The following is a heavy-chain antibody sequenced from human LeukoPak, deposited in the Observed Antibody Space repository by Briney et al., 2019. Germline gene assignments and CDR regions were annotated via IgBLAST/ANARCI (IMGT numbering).Heavy chain of an antibody. CDR3: ARVYYSSSYDYWYFDL. V-gene: IGHV4-39*07. J-gene: IGHJ2*01. Sequence: PSETLSLTCTVSGGSISSSSYYWGWIRQPPGKGLEWIGSFYYSGSTYYDPSLKSRVTISVDTSKNQFSLKLRSVTAADTAVYYCARVYYSSSYDYWYFDLWGRGTLVTVSS. CDR2: FYYSGST. D-gene: IGHD6-13*01. CDR1: GGSISSSSYY.